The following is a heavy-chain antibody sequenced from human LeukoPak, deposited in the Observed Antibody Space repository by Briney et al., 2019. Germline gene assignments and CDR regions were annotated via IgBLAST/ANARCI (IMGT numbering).Heavy chain of an antibody. CDR1: GFTFSSYG. CDR3: ARVTLYYFDY. V-gene: IGHV3-30*02. J-gene: IGHJ4*02. CDR2: IRYDGSNK. Sequence: PGGSLRLSCAASGFTFSSYGMHWVRQAPGKGLEWVAFIRYDGSNKYYADSVKGRFTISRDNSKNTLYLQMNSLRAEDTAVYYCARVTLYYFDYWGQGTLVTVSS. D-gene: IGHD3-10*01.